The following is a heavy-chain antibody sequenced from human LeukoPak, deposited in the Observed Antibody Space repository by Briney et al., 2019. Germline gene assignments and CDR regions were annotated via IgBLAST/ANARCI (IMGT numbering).Heavy chain of an antibody. CDR3: ASHSSYWLLGY. CDR1: GFPFITNW. J-gene: IGHJ4*02. D-gene: IGHD6-19*01. CDR2: IKGKGDGGTT. Sequence: PGGSLRLSCVASGFPFITNWMSWVRQAPGEGLEWVGRIKGKGDGGTTDYAAPVKGRFLISRDDSKDTLYLQMNSLKTEDTAVYFCASHSSYWLLGYWGQGTLVTVSS. V-gene: IGHV3-15*01.